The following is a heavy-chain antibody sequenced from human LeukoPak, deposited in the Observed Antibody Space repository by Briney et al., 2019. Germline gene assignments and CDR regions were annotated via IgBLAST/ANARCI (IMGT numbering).Heavy chain of an antibody. CDR2: MNPNSGNT. V-gene: IGHV1-8*02. D-gene: IGHD5-18*01. J-gene: IGHJ6*03. CDR1: GYTFTSYD. CDR3: ARDNGGTAMAYYYYYYMDV. Sequence: GASVKVSCKASGYTFTSYDVNWVRQATGQGLEWTGWMNPNSGNTGYAQKFQGRVTMTRNTSISTAYMELSGLRSEDTAVYYCARDNGGTAMAYYYYYYMDVWGKGTTVIISS.